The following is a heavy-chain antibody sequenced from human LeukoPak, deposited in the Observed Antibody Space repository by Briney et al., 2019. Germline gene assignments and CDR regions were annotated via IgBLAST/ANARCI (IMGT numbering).Heavy chain of an antibody. CDR1: GFTLSNGW. J-gene: IGHJ3*01. Sequence: GESLRLSCAASGFTLSNGWMSWVRQAPGKGLEWVGRIKSKSDGGTTDYAAPVKGRFTISRDDSKNTLYLQMNSLKTEDTAAYYCTTDRLILGSAFDFWGQGTMVTVSS. D-gene: IGHD7-27*01. V-gene: IGHV3-15*01. CDR3: TTDRLILGSAFDF. CDR2: IKSKSDGGTT.